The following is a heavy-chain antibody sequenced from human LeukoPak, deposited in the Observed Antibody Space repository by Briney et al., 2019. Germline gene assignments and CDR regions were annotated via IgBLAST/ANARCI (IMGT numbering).Heavy chain of an antibody. J-gene: IGHJ6*02. CDR3: ARAGRGWFGSMDV. CDR2: VSFDGSNK. V-gene: IGHV3-33*01. Sequence: PGGSLRLSCAAPGFTFSSNGMHWVRQAPGKGLEWVAVVSFDGSNKYFEDSVKGRFSISRDNSRNTLYLQMNSLRAEDTAVYYCARAGRGWFGSMDVWGQGTTVTVSS. D-gene: IGHD3-10*01. CDR1: GFTFSSNG.